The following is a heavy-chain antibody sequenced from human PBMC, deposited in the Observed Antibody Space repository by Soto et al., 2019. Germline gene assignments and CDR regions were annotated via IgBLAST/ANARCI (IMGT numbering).Heavy chain of an antibody. CDR1: GFTFSSYS. V-gene: IGHV3-21*01. J-gene: IGHJ4*02. CDR3: ARGRQYSSSWYEDY. Sequence: EVQLVESGGGPVKPGGSLRLSCAASGFTFSSYSMKWVRQAPGKGLEWVSSISSSSSYIYYADSVKGRFTISRDNAKNSLYLQMNSLRAEDTAVYYCARGRQYSSSWYEDYWGQGTLVTVSS. D-gene: IGHD6-13*01. CDR2: ISSSSSYI.